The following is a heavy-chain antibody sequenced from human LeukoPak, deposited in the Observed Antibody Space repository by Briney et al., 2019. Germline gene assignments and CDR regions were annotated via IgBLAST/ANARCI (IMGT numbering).Heavy chain of an antibody. D-gene: IGHD3-3*01. J-gene: IGHJ6*02. V-gene: IGHV3-53*01. CDR2: IYSGGST. Sequence: GGSLRLSCAASGFTVSSNHMSWVRQAPGKGLEWVSVIYSGGSTYYADSVKGRFTISRDNSKNTLYLQMNSLRAEDTAVYYCARNHHRYDFWSGGNYYGMDVWGQGTTVTVSS. CDR1: GFTVSSNH. CDR3: ARNHHRYDFWSGGNYYGMDV.